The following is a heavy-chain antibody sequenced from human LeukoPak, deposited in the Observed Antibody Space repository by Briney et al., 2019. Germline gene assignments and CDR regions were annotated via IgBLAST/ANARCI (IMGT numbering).Heavy chain of an antibody. J-gene: IGHJ4*02. CDR2: ISGSGGST. CDR3: AKDGETYCSSTSCKPDY. Sequence: PGGSLRLSCGASGFTFSSYAMSWVRQAPGKGLEWVSAISGSGGSTYYADSVKGRFTISRDNSKNTLYLQMNSLRAEDTAVYYCAKDGETYCSSTSCKPDYWGQGTLVTVSS. CDR1: GFTFSSYA. D-gene: IGHD2-2*01. V-gene: IGHV3-23*01.